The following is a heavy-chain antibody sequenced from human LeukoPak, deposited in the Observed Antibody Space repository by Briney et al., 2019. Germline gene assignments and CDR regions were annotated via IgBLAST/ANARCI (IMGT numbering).Heavy chain of an antibody. Sequence: SVKVSCKASGGTFSSYAISWVRQAPGQGLEWMGRIIPILGIANYAQKFQGRVTITADKSTSTAYMELSSLRSEDTAVYYCAKGLTYNSGSRGYFDYWGQGTLVTVSS. CDR1: GGTFSSYA. J-gene: IGHJ4*02. D-gene: IGHD6-19*01. V-gene: IGHV1-69*04. CDR3: AKGLTYNSGSRGYFDY. CDR2: IIPILGIA.